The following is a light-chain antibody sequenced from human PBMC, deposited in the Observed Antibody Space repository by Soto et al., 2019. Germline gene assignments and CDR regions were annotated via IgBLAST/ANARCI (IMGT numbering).Light chain of an antibody. CDR3: AAWDDSLNGRV. CDR2: SDN. J-gene: IGLJ3*02. V-gene: IGLV1-44*01. CDR1: SSNIGSNT. Sequence: QSVLTQPPSASGTPGQRVTISCSGSSSNIGSNTVNWYQQLPGTAPKLLIYSDNQRPSGVPDRFSGSKSGTSVSLAISGLQSEDEAEYYCAAWDDSLNGRVFDGGTKLTVL.